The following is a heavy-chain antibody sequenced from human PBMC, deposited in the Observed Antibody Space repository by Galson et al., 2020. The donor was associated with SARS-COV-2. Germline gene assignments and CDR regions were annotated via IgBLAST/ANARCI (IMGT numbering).Heavy chain of an antibody. D-gene: IGHD4-4*01. Sequence: GESLKISCAASGFTFSSYAMSWVRQAPGKGLEWVSAISGSGGSTYYADSVKGRFTISRDNSKNTLYLQMNSLRAEDTAVYYCANRYISMTTGLHYWGQGTLVTVSS. CDR1: GFTFSSYA. CDR3: ANRYISMTTGLHY. J-gene: IGHJ4*02. V-gene: IGHV3-23*01. CDR2: ISGSGGST.